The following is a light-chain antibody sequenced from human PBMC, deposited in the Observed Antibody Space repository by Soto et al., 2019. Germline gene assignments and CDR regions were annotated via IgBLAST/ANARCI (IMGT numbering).Light chain of an antibody. Sequence: QSVLNQPASVSGSPGQSITISCTGTSSDVGGYNYVSWYQQHPGKAPKLMIYDVSNRPSGVSNRFSGSKSGNTAPLTISGLQAEDEADYYCSSYTSSSTSYVFGTGTKVTVL. CDR2: DVS. V-gene: IGLV2-14*01. J-gene: IGLJ1*01. CDR3: SSYTSSSTSYV. CDR1: SSDVGGYNY.